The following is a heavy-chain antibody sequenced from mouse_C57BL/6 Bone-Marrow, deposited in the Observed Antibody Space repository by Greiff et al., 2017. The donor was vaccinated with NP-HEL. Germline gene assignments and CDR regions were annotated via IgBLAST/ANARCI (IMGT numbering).Heavy chain of an antibody. CDR2: IDPNSGGT. CDR1: GYTFTSYW. Sequence: QVQLKQPGADLVKPGASVKLSCKASGYTFTSYWMHWVKQRPGRGLEWIGRIDPNSGGTKFNEKFKTKATLTVDKPSSTAYMQLSSLTSEDSAVYYCARYYDGSRGWYFEVWGTGTTVTVSS. J-gene: IGHJ1*03. CDR3: ARYYDGSRGWYFEV. V-gene: IGHV1-72*01. D-gene: IGHD1-1*01.